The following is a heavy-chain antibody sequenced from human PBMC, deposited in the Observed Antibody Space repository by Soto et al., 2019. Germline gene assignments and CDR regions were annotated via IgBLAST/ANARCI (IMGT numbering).Heavy chain of an antibody. CDR1: ESTVRRDW. J-gene: IGHJ4*02. Sequence: EVHLVESGGGLVQTGGSLRLSCAISESTVRRDWMNWVRQAPGKGLEWVAHTNQDGSEKYYVDSGKGRFTITRDNAKNTLYLQMTSLRVGDTAMYYCSGGVGDAFWGQGTLVTVSS. D-gene: IGHD1-26*01. CDR3: SGGVGDAF. CDR2: TNQDGSEK. V-gene: IGHV3-7*04.